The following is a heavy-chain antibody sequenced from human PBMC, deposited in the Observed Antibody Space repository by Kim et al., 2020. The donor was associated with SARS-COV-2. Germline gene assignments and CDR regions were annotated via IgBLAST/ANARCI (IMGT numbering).Heavy chain of an antibody. Sequence: DTGKGRLTISRDTSKTTLYLQTNSLRAEDTAVYYCAASGSGSYYYYGMDVWGQGTTVTVSS. V-gene: IGHV3-30*03. CDR3: AASGSGSYYYYGMDV. J-gene: IGHJ6*02. D-gene: IGHD3-10*01.